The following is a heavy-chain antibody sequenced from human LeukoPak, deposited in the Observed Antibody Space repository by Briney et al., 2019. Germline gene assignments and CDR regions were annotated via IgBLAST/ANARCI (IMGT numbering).Heavy chain of an antibody. CDR2: IKEGGSEK. CDR1: GFTFSSYW. V-gene: IGHV3-7*03. CDR3: AKAEDQLVGAVDY. D-gene: IGHD1-26*01. Sequence: GGSLRLSCAASGFTFSSYWMSWVRQAPGKGLEWVANIKEGGSEKYYVESVKGRFTISRDNSKNTLYLQMNSLRAEDTAVYYCAKAEDQLVGAVDYWGQGTLVTVSS. J-gene: IGHJ4*02.